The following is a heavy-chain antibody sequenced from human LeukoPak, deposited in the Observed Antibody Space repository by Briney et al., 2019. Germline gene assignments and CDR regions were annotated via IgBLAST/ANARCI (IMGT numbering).Heavy chain of an antibody. V-gene: IGHV3-48*01. D-gene: IGHD4-17*01. CDR2: ISSSSTI. Sequence: GGSLRLSCAASGFTFSSYSMNWVRQAPGKGLEWVSYISSSSTIYYADSVKGRFTISRDNAKNSLYLQMNSLRAEDTAVYYCASDPPGYGDYDEVGYFQHWGQGTLVTVSS. J-gene: IGHJ1*01. CDR1: GFTFSSYS. CDR3: ASDPPGYGDYDEVGYFQH.